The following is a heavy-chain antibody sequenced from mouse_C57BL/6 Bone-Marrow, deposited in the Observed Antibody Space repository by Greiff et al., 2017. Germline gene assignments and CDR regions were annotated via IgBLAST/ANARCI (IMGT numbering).Heavy chain of an antibody. V-gene: IGHV1-81*01. Sequence: QVQLQQSGAELARPGASVKLSCKASGYTFTSYGISWVKQRTGQGLEWIGEIYPRSGNTYYNEKFKGKATLTADKSSSTAYMELRSLTSEDSAVYFCASDSSGYESYWGQGTTRTVSS. J-gene: IGHJ2*01. CDR1: GYTFTSYG. CDR2: IYPRSGNT. D-gene: IGHD3-2*02. CDR3: ASDSSGYESY.